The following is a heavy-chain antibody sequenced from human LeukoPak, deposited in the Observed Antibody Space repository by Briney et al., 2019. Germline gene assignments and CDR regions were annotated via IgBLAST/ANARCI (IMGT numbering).Heavy chain of an antibody. CDR2: IRYDGSNK. D-gene: IGHD3-10*01. Sequence: GGSLRLSCAASGFTFSSYGMHWVRQAPGKVLEWVAFIRYDGSNKYYADSVKGRFTISRDNSKNTLYLQMNSLRAEDTAVYYCAKVGGVMVRGVEMDVWGKGTTVTISS. CDR1: GFTFSSYG. V-gene: IGHV3-30*02. J-gene: IGHJ6*04. CDR3: AKVGGVMVRGVEMDV.